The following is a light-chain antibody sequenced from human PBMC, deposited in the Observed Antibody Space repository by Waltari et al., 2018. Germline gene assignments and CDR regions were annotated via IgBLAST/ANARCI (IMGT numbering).Light chain of an antibody. CDR1: SNDVGAYDY. Sequence: QSALTQPASVSGSPGQTITISCTGTSNDVGAYDYVSWYRQSPCEAPKLMIYDVRNRPSGVADRFSGSHPASAAALTISGLQADDEGDYYCLSWKGGNTLVFGGGTKVTVL. J-gene: IGLJ2*01. CDR3: LSWKGGNTLV. CDR2: DVR. V-gene: IGLV2-14*03.